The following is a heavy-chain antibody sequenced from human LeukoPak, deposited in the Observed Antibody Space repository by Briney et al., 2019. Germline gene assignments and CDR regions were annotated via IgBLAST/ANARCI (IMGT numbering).Heavy chain of an antibody. J-gene: IGHJ3*02. CDR1: GFTFSAYG. CDR2: ISSDGINK. V-gene: IGHV3-30*03. Sequence: GGSLRLSCAASGFTFSAYGMHWVRQAPGKGLEWVAVISSDGINKNYVDSVKGRFTISRDNAKNSLYLQMNSLRAEDTAVYYCARSMYSSDWSDAFDIWGQGTMVTVSS. CDR3: ARSMYSSDWSDAFDI. D-gene: IGHD6-19*01.